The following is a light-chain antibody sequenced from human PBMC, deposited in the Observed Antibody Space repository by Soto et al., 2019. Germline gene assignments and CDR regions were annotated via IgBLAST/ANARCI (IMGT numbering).Light chain of an antibody. J-gene: IGKJ3*01. CDR2: DAS. CDR1: QSVSSI. V-gene: IGKV3-11*01. Sequence: EIVLTQSPATLSLSPGERVALSCRASQSVSSILAWYQQKPGQAPRLLIYDASNRAAGIPARFSGSGSGTDFTLTISSLEPEDFAVYYCHQRSNWPPSFGPGTTVDIK. CDR3: HQRSNWPPS.